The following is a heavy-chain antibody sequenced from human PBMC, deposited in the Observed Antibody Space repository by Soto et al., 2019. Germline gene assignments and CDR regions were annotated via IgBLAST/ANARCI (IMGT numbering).Heavy chain of an antibody. CDR2: IIPIFGTA. Sequence: GASVKVSCKASGGTFSSYAISWVRQAPGQGLEWMGGIIPIFGTANYAQKFQGRVTITADESTSTAYMELSSLRSEDTAVYYCARDDYSDSSGERWDAFDIWGQGTMVTVS. CDR1: GGTFSSYA. D-gene: IGHD3-22*01. J-gene: IGHJ3*02. CDR3: ARDDYSDSSGERWDAFDI. V-gene: IGHV1-69*13.